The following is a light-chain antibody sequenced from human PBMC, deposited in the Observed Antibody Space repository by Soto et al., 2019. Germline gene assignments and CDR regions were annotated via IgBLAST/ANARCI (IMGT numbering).Light chain of an antibody. CDR1: QSVSSN. Sequence: IVMPQSPATLSVSPGERATLSCRASQSVSSNLAWYQQQPGQAPRLLIYGASTRATGFPARFSSSGSGTEFTLTISSLQSEDFAVYYCQQYNNWPLTFGGGSKVDI. CDR3: QQYNNWPLT. J-gene: IGKJ4*01. V-gene: IGKV3-15*01. CDR2: GAS.